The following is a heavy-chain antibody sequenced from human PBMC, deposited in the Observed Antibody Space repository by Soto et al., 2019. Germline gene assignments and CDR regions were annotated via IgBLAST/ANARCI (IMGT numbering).Heavy chain of an antibody. CDR3: ARETLAVATIPFDY. Sequence: GGSLRLSCSASGFTFSSYDMHWVRQGPGKGLEWVSAIGTAGDTNYADSVKGRFTISRDNSKNTLYLQMNSLRAEDTAVYYCARETLAVATIPFDYWGQGTLVTVSS. J-gene: IGHJ4*02. V-gene: IGHV3-13*04. CDR2: IGTAGDT. D-gene: IGHD6-19*01. CDR1: GFTFSSYD.